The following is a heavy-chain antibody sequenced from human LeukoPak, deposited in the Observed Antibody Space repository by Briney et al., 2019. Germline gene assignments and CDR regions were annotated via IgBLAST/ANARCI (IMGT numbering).Heavy chain of an antibody. CDR3: ARVRRRSSSHYYYGMDV. Sequence: SETLSLTCTVSGGSISSYYWSWIRQPPGKGLEWIGYIYYSGSTNYNPSLKSRVTISVDTSKNQFSLKLSSVTAADTAVYYCARVRRRSSSHYYYGMDVWGQGTTVTVSS. J-gene: IGHJ6*02. D-gene: IGHD6-6*01. V-gene: IGHV4-59*12. CDR2: IYYSGST. CDR1: GGSISSYY.